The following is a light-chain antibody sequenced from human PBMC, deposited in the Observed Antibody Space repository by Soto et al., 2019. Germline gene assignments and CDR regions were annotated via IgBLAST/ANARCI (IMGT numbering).Light chain of an antibody. CDR1: QTISIY. J-gene: IGKJ2*01. V-gene: IGKV1-39*01. CDR2: AAS. CDR3: QQSYSAPYT. Sequence: IQMTQSPSSLSASVGDRVTITCRASQTISIYLNWYQQKPGKAPKVLIYAASNLQGGVPSRFSGSGSGTDFTLTISSLQPEDFATFYCQQSYSAPYTFGQGTKLEIK.